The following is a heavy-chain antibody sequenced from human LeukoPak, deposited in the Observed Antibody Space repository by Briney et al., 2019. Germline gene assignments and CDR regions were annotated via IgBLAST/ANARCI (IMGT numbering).Heavy chain of an antibody. CDR1: GFTFNNYG. CDR2: ISGSGDGT. CDR3: AKESAGYGGGYFDY. Sequence: GGSLRLSCAASGFTFNNYGMSWVRQTPGKGLEWVSSISGSGDGTYNADSVKGRFTISRDNSKNTLYLQMSSLRAEDTAVYYCAKESAGYGGGYFDYWGQGALVTASS. D-gene: IGHD3-16*01. J-gene: IGHJ4*02. V-gene: IGHV3-23*01.